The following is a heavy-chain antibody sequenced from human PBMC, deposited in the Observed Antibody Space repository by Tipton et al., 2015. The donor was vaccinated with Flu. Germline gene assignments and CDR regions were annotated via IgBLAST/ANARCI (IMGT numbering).Heavy chain of an antibody. CDR2: ISGSAVYT. Sequence: SLRLSCVASGFTFRSYDITWVRQVPGKGLEWVSAISGSAVYTYYADSVRGRFTISRDNSKNTVFLQMNSLRAEDTAVYYCAKDGGRQWLDEGVFEYWGQGTLVTVSS. D-gene: IGHD6-19*01. CDR3: AKDGGRQWLDEGVFEY. V-gene: IGHV3-23*01. CDR1: GFTFRSYD. J-gene: IGHJ4*02.